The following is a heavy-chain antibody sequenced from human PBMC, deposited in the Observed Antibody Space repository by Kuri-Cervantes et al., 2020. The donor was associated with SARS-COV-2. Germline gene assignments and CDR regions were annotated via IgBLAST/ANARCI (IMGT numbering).Heavy chain of an antibody. CDR3: ARQLRLYSMDV. CDR2: IYFSGST. Sequence: SETMSPTCTVSGGFVSNGSYYWSWIRQPPGKGLEWIGYIYFSGSTNYNPSLKSRVTISVDTSKNQFSLKLSSVTAADTAVYYCARQLRLYSMDVWGKGTTVTVSS. V-gene: IGHV4-61*01. D-gene: IGHD5-12*01. J-gene: IGHJ6*03. CDR1: GGFVSNGSYY.